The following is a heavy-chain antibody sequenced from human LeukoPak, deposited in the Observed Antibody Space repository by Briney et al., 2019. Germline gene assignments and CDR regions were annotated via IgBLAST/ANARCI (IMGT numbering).Heavy chain of an antibody. CDR1: GGSISSYY. CDR2: IYYSGST. Sequence: SETLSLTCTVSGGSISSYYWSWIRQPPGKGLEWIGYIYYSGSTNYNPSLGSRVSISIDKSQNQFSLKLTSVTPADTAVYFCARVGYGADGWFDTWGQGTLVTVSS. V-gene: IGHV4-59*01. D-gene: IGHD5-12*01. CDR3: ARVGYGADGWFDT. J-gene: IGHJ5*02.